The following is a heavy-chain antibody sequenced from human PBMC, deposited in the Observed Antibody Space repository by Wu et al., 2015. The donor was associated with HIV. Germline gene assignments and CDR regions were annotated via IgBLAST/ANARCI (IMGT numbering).Heavy chain of an antibody. D-gene: IGHD6-19*01. J-gene: IGHJ3*02. CDR3: ARDLGGSGWYLGSDAFVY. CDR1: GYTFMNYG. Sequence: QVQLVQSGPDVKKPGASVKISCKASGYTFMNYGITWVRQAPGQGLEWVAWVSVYNGNTNYAQNFQGRVTMTTDTSTSTAYMELRRLRSDDTAVYYCARDLGGSGWYLGSDAFVYLGPKGQWSPSLQ. V-gene: IGHV1-18*01. CDR2: VSVYNGNT.